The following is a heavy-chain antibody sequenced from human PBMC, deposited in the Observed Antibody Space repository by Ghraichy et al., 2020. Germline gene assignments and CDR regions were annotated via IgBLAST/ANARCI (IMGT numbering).Heavy chain of an antibody. Sequence: SQTLSLTCTVSGDSITNHYWSWVRQPPGKGLEWIGFIYYRGSTSSNPSLKNRVTISVDTSKREIYLRLNSVTAADTAVYYCAQEKWLSPNAFDLWGQGTLVTFSS. J-gene: IGHJ3*01. CDR3: AQEKWLSPNAFDL. D-gene: IGHD6-19*01. V-gene: IGHV4-59*11. CDR1: GDSITNHY. CDR2: IYYRGST.